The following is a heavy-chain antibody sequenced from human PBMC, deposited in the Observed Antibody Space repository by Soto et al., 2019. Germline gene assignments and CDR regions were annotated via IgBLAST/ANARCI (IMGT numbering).Heavy chain of an antibody. CDR1: GYTFTSYG. V-gene: IGHV1-18*04. D-gene: IGHD3-3*01. J-gene: IGHJ5*02. CDR2: ISAYNGKT. Sequence: QVQLVQSGAEVKKPGASVKVSCKASGYTFTSYGISWVRQAPGQGLEWMGWISAYNGKTNYAQKLQGRVTMTTDTSTSTAYMELRSLRSDDTAVYYCARARSRVILEWLLNNWFDPWGQGTLVTVSS. CDR3: ARARSRVILEWLLNNWFDP.